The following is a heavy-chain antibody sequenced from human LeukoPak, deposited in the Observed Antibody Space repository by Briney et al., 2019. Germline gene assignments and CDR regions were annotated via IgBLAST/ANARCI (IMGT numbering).Heavy chain of an antibody. CDR3: ARTRGWRWLFPLDY. D-gene: IGHD3-22*01. J-gene: IGHJ4*02. CDR1: GYTFTSYD. V-gene: IGHV1-8*03. Sequence: ASVKVSCKASGYTFTSYDINWVRQATGQGLEWVGWMNPNSGNTGYAQKFQGRVTITRNTSISTAYMELSSLRSEDTAVYHCARTRGWRWLFPLDYWGQGTLVTVSS. CDR2: MNPNSGNT.